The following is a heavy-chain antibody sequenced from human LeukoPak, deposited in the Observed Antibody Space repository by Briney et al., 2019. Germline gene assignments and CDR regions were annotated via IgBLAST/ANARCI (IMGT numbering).Heavy chain of an antibody. D-gene: IGHD5-12*01. CDR2: IYYSGST. J-gene: IGHJ4*02. CDR1: GGSISSYY. Sequence: SETLSLTCTVSGGSISSYYWSWIRQPPGKGLEWIGYIYYSGSTNYNPSLKSGVTISVDTSKNKFSLKLSSVTAADTAVYYYAREPTDDYELFDYWGQGTLVTVSS. V-gene: IGHV4-59*01. CDR3: AREPTDDYELFDY.